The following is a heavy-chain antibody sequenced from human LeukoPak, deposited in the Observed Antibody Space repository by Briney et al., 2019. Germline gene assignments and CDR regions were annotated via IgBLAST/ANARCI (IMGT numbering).Heavy chain of an antibody. CDR1: GYSFTKYA. CDR2: IIPIFGTA. V-gene: IGHV1-69*13. Sequence: SVKVSCKASGYSFTKYAMNWVRQAPGQGLEWMGGIIPIFGTANYAQKFQGRVTITADESTSTAYMELSSLRSEDTAVYYCARVRGAGYGTYYWGQGTLVTVSS. CDR3: ARVRGAGYGTYY. J-gene: IGHJ4*02. D-gene: IGHD3-10*01.